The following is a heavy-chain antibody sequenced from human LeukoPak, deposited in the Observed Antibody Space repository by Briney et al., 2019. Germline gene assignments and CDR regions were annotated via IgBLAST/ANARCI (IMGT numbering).Heavy chain of an antibody. V-gene: IGHV4-61*09. CDR2: VSTSGSP. CDR1: GGSIRSGSYY. Sequence: SQTLSLTCTVSGGSIRSGSYYWSWIRQPAGKALEWIGHVSTSGSPNFNPSLKSRVTISVDTSKNQFSLKLNSVTAADTAVYYCARDGAYSGYEYDYWGQGTLVTVSS. D-gene: IGHD5-12*01. J-gene: IGHJ4*02. CDR3: ARDGAYSGYEYDY.